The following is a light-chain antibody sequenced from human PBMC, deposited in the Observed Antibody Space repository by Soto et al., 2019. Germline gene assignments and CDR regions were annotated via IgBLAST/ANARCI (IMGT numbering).Light chain of an antibody. CDR3: QQYTAWPLT. CDR2: SAS. V-gene: IGKV3-15*01. J-gene: IGKJ1*01. CDR1: QSIRTD. Sequence: EVVITQCPATLSVSPGERATLSCRASQSIRTDLAWYQQKPGQAPSLLIFSASPRATRVPATFSGSGSGTEFTLTISSLQSEEFAVYYCQQYTAWPLTLGQETKGVIK.